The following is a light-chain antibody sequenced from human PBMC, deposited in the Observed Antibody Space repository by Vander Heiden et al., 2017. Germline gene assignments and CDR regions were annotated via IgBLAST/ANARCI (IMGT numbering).Light chain of an antibody. CDR2: RNN. CDR3: AAWDDSMSGVV. CDR1: SSSIGSNY. Sequence: QSVLPQPPSASGTPGQRVTCSCSGSSSSIGSNYVYWYQQLPGTAPKLLIYRNNQRPSGVPDRFSGSKSATSAALAISVHRAEEEADYYCAAWDDSMSGVVFGGGTKLTVL. V-gene: IGLV1-47*01. J-gene: IGLJ2*01.